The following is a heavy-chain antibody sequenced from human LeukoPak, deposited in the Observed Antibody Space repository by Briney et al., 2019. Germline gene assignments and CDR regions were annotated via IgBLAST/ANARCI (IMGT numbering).Heavy chain of an antibody. J-gene: IGHJ3*02. V-gene: IGHV4-34*01. CDR1: GGSFSGYY. D-gene: IGHD3-22*01. CDR2: INHSGST. CDR3: ARGYYYDSYAFDI. Sequence: SETLSLTCAVYGGSFSGYYWSWIRQPPGKGLEWIGEINHSGSTNYNPSLKSRVTISVDTSKNQFSLKLSSVTAADTAVYYCARGYYYDSYAFDIWGQGTMVTVSS.